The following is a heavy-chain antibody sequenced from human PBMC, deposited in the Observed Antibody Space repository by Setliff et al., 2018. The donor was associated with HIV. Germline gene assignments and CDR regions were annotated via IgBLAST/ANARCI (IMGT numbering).Heavy chain of an antibody. D-gene: IGHD3-9*01. J-gene: IGHJ4*02. CDR3: AGSILTGYYTFGADY. Sequence: SVKVSCKASVGTFSSYAISWVRQAPGQGLEWMGGIIPISGTANYAQKFQGRVTITTDESTSTAYMELSGLRSEDTAVYYCAGSILTGYYTFGADYWGQGTLVTVSS. CDR1: VGTFSSYA. V-gene: IGHV1-69*05. CDR2: IIPISGTA.